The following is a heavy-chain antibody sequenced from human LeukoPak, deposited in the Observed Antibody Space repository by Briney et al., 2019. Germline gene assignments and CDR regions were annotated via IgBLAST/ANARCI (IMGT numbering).Heavy chain of an antibody. D-gene: IGHD6-19*01. CDR1: GSPFRTYR. J-gene: IGHJ4*02. CDR2: VKQDGSKK. CDR3: ARVIVAVVGQSDHFDY. Sequence: PGGCLRLSCVASGSPFRTYRMTWVREAPGKGLEWVANVKQDGSKKSYGDPVKGRFTISRDNAKNSLYLQMNTLRAEDTAVYYCARVIVAVVGQSDHFDYWGQGTLVTVSS. V-gene: IGHV3-7*03.